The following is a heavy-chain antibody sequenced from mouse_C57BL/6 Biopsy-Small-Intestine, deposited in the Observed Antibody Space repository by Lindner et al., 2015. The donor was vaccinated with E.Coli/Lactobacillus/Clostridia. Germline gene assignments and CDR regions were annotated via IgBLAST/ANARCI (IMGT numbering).Heavy chain of an antibody. J-gene: IGHJ3*01. CDR3: ASWGNAGPAWFAY. CDR2: INPSSGYT. CDR1: GYTFTSYW. V-gene: IGHV1-7*01. Sequence: VQLQESGAELAKPGASVKMSCKASGYTFTSYWMHWVKQRPGQGLEWIGYINPSSGYTEYNQKFKDKATLTADKSSSTAYMQLSSLTSEDSAVYYCASWGNAGPAWFAYWGQGTLVTVSA.